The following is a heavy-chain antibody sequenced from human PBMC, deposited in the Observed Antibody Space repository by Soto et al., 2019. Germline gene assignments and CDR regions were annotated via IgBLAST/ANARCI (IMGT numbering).Heavy chain of an antibody. CDR1: GDSISSGFYF. J-gene: IGHJ5*02. D-gene: IGHD3-16*01. Sequence: SSETLSLTCTVSGDSISSGFYFWGWVRQHPGKGLEWIGYISNTGSTYYTPSLKSRLSISLDTSENQFSLKLTSVTAADTAIYYCARARQYYDCELDPWGQGTLVTVSS. V-gene: IGHV4-31*03. CDR2: ISNTGST. CDR3: ARARQYYDCELDP.